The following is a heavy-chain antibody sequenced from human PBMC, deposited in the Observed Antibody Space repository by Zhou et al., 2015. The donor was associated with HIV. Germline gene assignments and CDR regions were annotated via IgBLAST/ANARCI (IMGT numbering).Heavy chain of an antibody. CDR2: IGGSGGTT. CDR1: GFTFRSYA. D-gene: IGHD3-22*01. Sequence: EVQLLESGGGLVQPGGSLRLSCAASGFTFRSYAMSWVRQAPGKGLEWVSGIGGSGGTTDYLGSVKGRFIISRDNSKNTVYLQMNSLRAEDTAVYYCAKADGGHFDISGFPLDYWGQGTLVTVSS. CDR3: AKADGGHFDISGFPLDY. J-gene: IGHJ4*02. V-gene: IGHV3-23*01.